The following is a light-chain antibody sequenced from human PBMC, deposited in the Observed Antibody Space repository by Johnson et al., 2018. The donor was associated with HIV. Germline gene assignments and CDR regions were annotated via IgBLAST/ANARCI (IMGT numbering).Light chain of an antibody. J-gene: IGLJ1*01. CDR2: ENN. Sequence: QSVLTQPPSVSAAPGQKVTISCSGTSSNVGNNYVSWYQQFPGTAPKLLIYENNKRPSGIPDRFSGSKSGTSATLDITGLQTGDEADYYCGTWDTSLSVYVFGTGTKVTVL. V-gene: IGLV1-51*02. CDR1: SSNVGNNY. CDR3: GTWDTSLSVYV.